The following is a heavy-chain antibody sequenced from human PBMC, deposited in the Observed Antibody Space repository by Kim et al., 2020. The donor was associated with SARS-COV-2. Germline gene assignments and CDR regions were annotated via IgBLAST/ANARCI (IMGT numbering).Heavy chain of an antibody. CDR2: IKEDGSVK. D-gene: IGHD6-13*01. V-gene: IGHV3-7*03. CDR3: ARDGVLSYTSSWDY. Sequence: GGSLRLSCAASGFTFRSYWMSWVRQAPGKGLEWVANIKEDGSVKQYVDSVKGRFTISRDNAKNSLYLQMNNLRADDTAVYYCARDGVLSYTSSWDYWGQGTLLTVSS. CDR1: GFTFRSYW. J-gene: IGHJ4*02.